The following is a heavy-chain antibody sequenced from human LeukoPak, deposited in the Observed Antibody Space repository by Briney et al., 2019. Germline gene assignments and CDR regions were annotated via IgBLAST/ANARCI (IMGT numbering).Heavy chain of an antibody. D-gene: IGHD2-2*01. V-gene: IGHV3-33*08. CDR3: ARDTGIVVVPAAPYYYYYGMDV. CDR2: IWYDGSNK. Sequence: GGSLRLSCAASGFTFSDYYMSWIRQAPGKGLEWVAVIWYDGSNKYYADSVKGRFTISRDNSKNTLYLQMNSLRAEDTAVYYCARDTGIVVVPAAPYYYYYGMDVWGQGTTVTVSS. J-gene: IGHJ6*02. CDR1: GFTFSDYY.